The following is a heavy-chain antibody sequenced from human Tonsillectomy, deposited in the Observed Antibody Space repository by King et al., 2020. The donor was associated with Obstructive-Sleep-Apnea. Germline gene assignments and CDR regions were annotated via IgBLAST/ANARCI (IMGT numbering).Heavy chain of an antibody. J-gene: IGHJ5*02. CDR3: ARRKPLTTTGPQGWFDP. CDR2: MNPNSGNT. Sequence: QLVQSGPEVKKPGASVKVSCRASGYTFTSYDINWVRQATGQGLEWMGWMNPNSGNTGYAQKFQGRVTMTRNTSISTAYMELSSLRSEDTAVYYCARRKPLTTTGPQGWFDPWGQGTLVTVSS. CDR1: GYTFTSYD. D-gene: IGHD1-1*01. V-gene: IGHV1-8*01.